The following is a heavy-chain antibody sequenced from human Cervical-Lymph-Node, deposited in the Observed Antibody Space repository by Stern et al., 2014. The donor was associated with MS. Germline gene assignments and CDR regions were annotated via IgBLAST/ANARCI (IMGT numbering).Heavy chain of an antibody. V-gene: IGHV1-18*01. D-gene: IGHD6-19*01. J-gene: IGHJ5*02. CDR3: ARDPRIAVAGTGGGFDP. Sequence: VQLVESGTEVKKPGASVKVSCKSSGYTFSTYGISWVRQAPGQGLEWMGWISGYNDNTNYVEKFQGRVTMTKDTSTITAYMELRSLTSDDTAVYYCARDPRIAVAGTGGGFDPWGQGTLVTVSS. CDR2: ISGYNDNT. CDR1: GYTFSTYG.